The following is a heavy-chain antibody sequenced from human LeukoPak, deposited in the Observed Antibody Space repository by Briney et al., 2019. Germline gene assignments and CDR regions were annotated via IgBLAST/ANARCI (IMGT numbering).Heavy chain of an antibody. CDR3: ARGPSNIVVVPAATPPLGYFDY. Sequence: PSETLSLTCTVSGGSISSYYWSWIRQPPGKGLEWIGYIYYSGSTNYNPSLKSRVTISVDTSKNQFSLKLSSVTAADTAVYYCARGPSNIVVVPAATPPLGYFDYWGQGTLVTVSS. D-gene: IGHD2-2*01. J-gene: IGHJ4*02. V-gene: IGHV4-59*12. CDR1: GGSISSYY. CDR2: IYYSGST.